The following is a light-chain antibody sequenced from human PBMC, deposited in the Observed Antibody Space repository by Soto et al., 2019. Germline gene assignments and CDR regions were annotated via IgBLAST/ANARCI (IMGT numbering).Light chain of an antibody. V-gene: IGKV3-20*01. CDR1: QSVSSSY. CDR2: AAS. J-gene: IGKJ1*01. CDR3: QQYGSSLWT. Sequence: EIVLTQSPGTLSLSPGERATLSCRASQSVSSSYLAWYQQKPGQAPRLLIYAASSRATGIPDRFSGRGSGTDFTLTISRLEPEDFAVYYCQQYGSSLWTFGPGTKVEIK.